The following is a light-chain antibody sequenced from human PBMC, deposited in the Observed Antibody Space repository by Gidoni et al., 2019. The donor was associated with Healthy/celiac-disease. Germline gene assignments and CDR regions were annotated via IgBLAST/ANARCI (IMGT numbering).Light chain of an antibody. Sequence: SYLLTPPPSVSVPPGQTARITCGGTNIGSKSVHWYQQKPGQAPVLVVYDDSYRPSGIPERFSGSNSGNTATLTISRVEAGDEEDYYCQVWDSSSDHHVVFGGGTKLTVL. J-gene: IGLJ2*01. CDR2: DDS. CDR1: NIGSKS. CDR3: QVWDSSSDHHVV. V-gene: IGLV3-21*02.